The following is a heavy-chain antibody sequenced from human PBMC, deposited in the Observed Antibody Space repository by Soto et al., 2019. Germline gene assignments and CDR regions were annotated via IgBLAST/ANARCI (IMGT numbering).Heavy chain of an antibody. Sequence: QVQLVQSGAEVKKPGSSVKVSCKASGGNFNNYAISWVRQAPAQGLQWMGGIIPIIDTTHYAQKLQGRVTISADRGRTLMYLELTGLTEDDSATYFCPREPRDRDGFSFWGQGTVVNASS. CDR3: PREPRDRDGFSF. V-gene: IGHV1-69*06. CDR2: IIPIIDTT. D-gene: IGHD2-21*01. CDR1: GGNFNNYA. J-gene: IGHJ3*01.